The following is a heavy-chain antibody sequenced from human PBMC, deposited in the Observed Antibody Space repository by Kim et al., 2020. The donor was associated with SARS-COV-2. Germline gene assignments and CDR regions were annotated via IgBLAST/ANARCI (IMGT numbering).Heavy chain of an antibody. CDR2: IYYTGNT. V-gene: IGHV4-39*01. Sequence: SETLSLTCTVSGGSISSSGYYWGWIRQPPGKGLEWVGSIYYTGNTYYNPSLKSRATISVDTSRNQFSLKLSSVTAADTAIYHCARHSRRGGVRFQAPDA. J-gene: IGHJ3*01. CDR1: GGSISSSGYY. CDR3: ARHSRRGGVRFQAPDA. D-gene: IGHD3-3*01.